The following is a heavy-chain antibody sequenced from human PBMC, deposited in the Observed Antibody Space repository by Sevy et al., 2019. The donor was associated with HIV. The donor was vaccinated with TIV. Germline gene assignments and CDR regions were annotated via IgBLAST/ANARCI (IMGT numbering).Heavy chain of an antibody. CDR3: ARALRYYDSSVYFDY. D-gene: IGHD3-22*01. CDR1: GFTFSSYA. CDR2: ISYDGSNK. J-gene: IGHJ4*02. V-gene: IGHV3-30*04. Sequence: GESLKISCAASGFTFSSYAMHWVRQAPGKGLEWVAVISYDGSNKYYADSVKGRFTISRDNSKNTLYLQMNSLRAEDTAVYYCARALRYYDSSVYFDYWGQGTLVTVSS.